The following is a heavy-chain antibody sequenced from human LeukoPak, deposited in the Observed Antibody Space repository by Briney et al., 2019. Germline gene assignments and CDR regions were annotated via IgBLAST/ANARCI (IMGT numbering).Heavy chain of an antibody. CDR2: IYSGGST. V-gene: IGHV3-66*01. J-gene: IGHJ4*02. Sequence: GGSLRLSCAASGFTVSSNYMSWVRQAPGKGLEWVSVIYSGGSTYYADSVKGRFTISRDNSKNTLYLQMNSLRAEDTAVYYCARDGGLGELSFDYWGQGTLVTVSS. D-gene: IGHD3-10*01. CDR1: GFTVSSNY. CDR3: ARDGGLGELSFDY.